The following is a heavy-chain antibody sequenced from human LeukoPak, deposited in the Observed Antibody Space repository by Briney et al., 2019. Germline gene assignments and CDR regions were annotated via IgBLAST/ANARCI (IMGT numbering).Heavy chain of an antibody. CDR1: GFIFRNYA. D-gene: IGHD6-6*01. CDR3: TRPTSIAALHGMDV. V-gene: IGHV3-73*01. CDR2: IRSKANSYAT. Sequence: GGSLRLSCVASGFIFRNYAMSWVRQASGKGLEWVGRIRSKANSYATAYAASVKGRFTISRDDSKNTAYLQMNSLKTEDTAVYYCTRPTSIAALHGMDVWGQGTTVTVSS. J-gene: IGHJ6*02.